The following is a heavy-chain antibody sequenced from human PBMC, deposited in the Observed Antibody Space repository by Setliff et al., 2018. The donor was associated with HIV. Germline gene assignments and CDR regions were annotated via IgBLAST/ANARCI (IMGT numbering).Heavy chain of an antibody. CDR2: ISAYNGDT. Sequence: ASVKVSCKASGYTFTSYGISWVRQAPGQGLEWMGWISAYNGDTKYAQKVQGRVTLTTDTSSSTVYMELRSLRSDDTAVYYCARDAWVEFLEWTFYGMDVWGPWTLLVTVSS. D-gene: IGHD3-3*02. CDR3: ARDAWVEFLEWTFYGMDV. CDR1: GYTFTSYG. J-gene: IGHJ6*01. V-gene: IGHV1-18*01.